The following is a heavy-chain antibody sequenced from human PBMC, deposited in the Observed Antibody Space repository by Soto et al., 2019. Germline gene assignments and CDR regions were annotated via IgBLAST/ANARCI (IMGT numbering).Heavy chain of an antibody. V-gene: IGHV4-61*01. J-gene: IGHJ5*02. Sequence: SETLSLTCTVSGGSVSSGSYYWSWIRQPPGKGLEWIGYIYYSGSTNYNPSLKSRVTISVDTSKNQFSLKLSSVTAADTAVYYCARGGKEQWLVQWFDPWGQGTLVTVSS. D-gene: IGHD6-19*01. CDR3: ARGGKEQWLVQWFDP. CDR2: IYYSGST. CDR1: GGSVSSGSYY.